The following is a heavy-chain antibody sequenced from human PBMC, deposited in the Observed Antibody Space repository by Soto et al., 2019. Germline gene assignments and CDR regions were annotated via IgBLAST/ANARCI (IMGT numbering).Heavy chain of an antibody. J-gene: IGHJ4*02. CDR2: INAGNGNT. Sequence: ASVKVSCKASGYTFTSYAMHWVRQAPGQRLEWMGWINAGNGNTKYSQKFQGRVTITRDTSASTAYMELSSLRSEDTAVYYCARFSGAFRSAAGTPYYFAYWGQGTLVTVSS. D-gene: IGHD6-13*01. CDR3: ARFSGAFRSAAGTPYYFAY. CDR1: GYTFTSYA. V-gene: IGHV1-3*01.